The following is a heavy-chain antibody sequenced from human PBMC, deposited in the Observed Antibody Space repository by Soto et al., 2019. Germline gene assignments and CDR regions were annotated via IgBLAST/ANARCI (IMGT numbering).Heavy chain of an antibody. Sequence: QVQLVQSGAEVKKSGASVKVSCKASGYTFTSHDINWVRQATGQGLEWMGWMNPNSGNTGYAQKFQGRVTMTRNTSISTAYMELGSLRAEDTAVYYCARWDYGYYARFDYWGQGTLVTVSS. J-gene: IGHJ4*02. CDR1: GYTFTSHD. CDR2: MNPNSGNT. D-gene: IGHD4-17*01. V-gene: IGHV1-8*01. CDR3: ARWDYGYYARFDY.